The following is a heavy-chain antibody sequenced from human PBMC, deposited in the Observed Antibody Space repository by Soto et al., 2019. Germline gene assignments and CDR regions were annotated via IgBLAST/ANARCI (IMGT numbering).Heavy chain of an antibody. Sequence: QVQLQESGPGLVKPSETLSLTCTVSGGSIGNSYWSWIRQSPGKGLEWIGYIYYSGSSNYHPSLKYRVSISVDTSNNQFSLKLSSVTAADTAVDYCAGHSSSWPIFDYWGQGTLVIVSS. CDR2: IYYSGSS. CDR1: GGSIGNSY. J-gene: IGHJ4*02. CDR3: AGHSSSWPIFDY. V-gene: IGHV4-59*08. D-gene: IGHD6-13*01.